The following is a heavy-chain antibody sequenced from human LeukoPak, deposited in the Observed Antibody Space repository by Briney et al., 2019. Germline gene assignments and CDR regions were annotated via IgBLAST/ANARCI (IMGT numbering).Heavy chain of an antibody. J-gene: IGHJ6*02. V-gene: IGHV4-59*01. CDR3: ARDRSGTEYGMDV. D-gene: IGHD3-3*01. Sequence: SETLSLTCTVSGGSISSYYWSWIRQPPGKGLEWIGYIYYSGSTNYNPSLKSRVTISVDTSKNQFSLKLSSVTAADTAVYYRARDRSGTEYGMDVWGQGTTVTVSS. CDR2: IYYSGST. CDR1: GGSISSYY.